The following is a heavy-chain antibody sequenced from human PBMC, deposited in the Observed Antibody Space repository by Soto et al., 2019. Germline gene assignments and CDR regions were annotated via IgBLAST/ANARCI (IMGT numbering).Heavy chain of an antibody. CDR1: GGSISGFY. Sequence: QVQLQESGPGLVKPSETLSLTCTVSGGSISGFYWSWIRQPPGKGLEWIGYVNDRGNTNYNPSLKRRVTISVDTAKNQFSLKLSSVTAADPAVYYCARDVPAAGYGSGWYDYWGQGTLVTVSS. D-gene: IGHD6-19*01. V-gene: IGHV4-59*01. CDR2: VNDRGNT. CDR3: ARDVPAAGYGSGWYDY. J-gene: IGHJ4*02.